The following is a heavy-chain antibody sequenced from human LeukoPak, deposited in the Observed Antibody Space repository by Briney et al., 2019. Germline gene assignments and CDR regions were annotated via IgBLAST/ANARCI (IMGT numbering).Heavy chain of an antibody. V-gene: IGHV3-7*01. Sequence: GGSLRLSCAASGFTFSSYWMSWVRQAPGEGLEWVANIKQDGSEKYYVDSVKGRFTISRDNAKNSLYLQMNSLRAEDTAVYYCATVVIPYYYYYMDVWGKGTTVTVSS. CDR2: IKQDGSEK. CDR1: GFTFSSYW. CDR3: ATVVIPYYYYYMDV. D-gene: IGHD3-22*01. J-gene: IGHJ6*03.